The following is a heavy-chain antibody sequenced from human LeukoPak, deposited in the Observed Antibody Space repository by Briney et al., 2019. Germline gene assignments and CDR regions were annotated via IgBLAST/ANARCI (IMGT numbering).Heavy chain of an antibody. CDR1: GFTFSSYE. Sequence: GGSLRLSCVASGFTFSSYEMNWVRQAPGKGLEWVSYIGISEGNIYYANSVKGRFTISRDNAKNSLYLQMNSLRAEDTAVYYCARDRVTMVRGVNYYFDYWGQGTLVTVSS. D-gene: IGHD3-10*01. CDR2: IGISEGNI. J-gene: IGHJ4*02. V-gene: IGHV3-48*03. CDR3: ARDRVTMVRGVNYYFDY.